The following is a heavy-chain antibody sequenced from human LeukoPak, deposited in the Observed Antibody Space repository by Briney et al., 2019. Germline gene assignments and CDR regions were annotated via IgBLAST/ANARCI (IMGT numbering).Heavy chain of an antibody. D-gene: IGHD3-10*01. Sequence: SLSGSASGGSIRYNSWGWVRLQTGKGLEWIGYIYYSGSTNYNPSLKSRVTISVDTSKNQFSLKLSSVTAADTAVYYCASGSVGWFGELLSYNYYGMDVWGQGTTVTVSS. CDR1: GGSIRYNS. J-gene: IGHJ6*02. CDR3: ASGSVGWFGELLSYNYYGMDV. CDR2: IYYSGST. V-gene: IGHV4-59*01.